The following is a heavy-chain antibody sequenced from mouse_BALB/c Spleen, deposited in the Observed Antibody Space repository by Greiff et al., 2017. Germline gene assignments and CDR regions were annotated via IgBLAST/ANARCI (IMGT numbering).Heavy chain of an antibody. CDR2: ISSGSSTI. CDR1: GFTFSSFG. Sequence: EVQLVESGGGLVQPGGSRKLSCAASGFTFSSFGMHWVRQAPEKGLEWVAYISSGSSTIYYADTVKCRFTISRDNPKNTLFLQMTSLRSEDTAMYYCARSGYRYYAMDYWGQGTSVTVSS. V-gene: IGHV5-17*02. J-gene: IGHJ4*01. CDR3: ARSGYRYYAMDY. D-gene: IGHD2-14*01.